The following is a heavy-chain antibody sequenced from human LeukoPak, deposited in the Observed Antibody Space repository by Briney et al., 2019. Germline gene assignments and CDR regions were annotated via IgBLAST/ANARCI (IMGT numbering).Heavy chain of an antibody. CDR1: GYTFTGYY. Sequence: ASVKVSCKASGYTFTGYYMHWVRQAPGQGLEWMGWINPNSGGTNYAQKFQGRVTMTRDTSISTAYMELSRLRSDDTAGYYCARAHSSSWYWFDPWGQGTLVTVSS. CDR3: ARAHSSSWYWFDP. CDR2: INPNSGGT. V-gene: IGHV1-2*02. D-gene: IGHD6-13*01. J-gene: IGHJ5*02.